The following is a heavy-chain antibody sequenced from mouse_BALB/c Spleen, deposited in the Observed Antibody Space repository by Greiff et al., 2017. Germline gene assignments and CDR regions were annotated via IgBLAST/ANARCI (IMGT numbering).Heavy chain of an antibody. CDR2: IYPGSGNT. Sequence: QVQLQQSGAELARPGASVKLSCKASGYTFTDYYINWVKQRTGQGLEWIGEIYPGSGNTYYNEKFKGKATLTADKSSSTAYMQLSSLTSEDSAVYCCARGYRYDADQAWFAYWGQGTLVTVSA. CDR3: ARGYRYDADQAWFAY. V-gene: IGHV1-77*01. D-gene: IGHD2-14*01. J-gene: IGHJ3*01. CDR1: GYTFTDYY.